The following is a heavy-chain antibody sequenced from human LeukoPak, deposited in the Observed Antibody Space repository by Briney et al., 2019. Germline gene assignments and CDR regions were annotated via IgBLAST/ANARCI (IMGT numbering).Heavy chain of an antibody. V-gene: IGHV5-51*01. Sequence: GASLQISCKGSGYSFTSYWIGWVRQLPGKGLEWMGIIYPGDSDTRYSPSFQGQVTISADKSISTAYLQWSSLKASDTAMYYCARRIRFLEWSDYWGQGTLVTVSS. CDR1: GYSFTSYW. CDR3: ARRIRFLEWSDY. CDR2: IYPGDSDT. J-gene: IGHJ4*02. D-gene: IGHD3-3*01.